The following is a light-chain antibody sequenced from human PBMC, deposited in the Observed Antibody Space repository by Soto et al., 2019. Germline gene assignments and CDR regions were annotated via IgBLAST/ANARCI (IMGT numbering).Light chain of an antibody. CDR2: NTN. CDR3: VLYMGGGISV. Sequence: QTVVTQEPSFSVSPGGTVTLTCGLSSGSVSTNYYPSWCQQTPGQAPRTLIYNTNIRSSGVPDRFSGSILGNKAALTITGAQADDESDFYCVLYMGGGISVFGGGTKLT. V-gene: IGLV8-61*01. CDR1: SGSVSTNYY. J-gene: IGLJ3*02.